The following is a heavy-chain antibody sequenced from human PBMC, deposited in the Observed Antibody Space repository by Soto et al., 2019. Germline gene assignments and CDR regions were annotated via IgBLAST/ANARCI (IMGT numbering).Heavy chain of an antibody. D-gene: IGHD3-16*01. V-gene: IGHV4-59*01. J-gene: IGHJ6*03. CDR3: ARVGAFEAAGHYYYMDV. CDR2: IYYSGST. Sequence: SETLSLICSVSGGSLSSYYWTWIRQPPGKGLEWIGYIYYSGSTNHNPSLKSRVTISVETSKNQFSLKLSSVTAADTAVYYCARVGAFEAAGHYYYMDVWGKGTTVTVSS. CDR1: GGSLSSYY.